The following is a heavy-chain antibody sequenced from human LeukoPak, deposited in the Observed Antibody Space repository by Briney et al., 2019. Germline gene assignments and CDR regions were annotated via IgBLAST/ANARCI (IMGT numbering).Heavy chain of an antibody. CDR3: ARGGMGQGFYYGMDV. CDR1: GFTFSSYG. V-gene: IGHV3-33*01. J-gene: IGHJ6*04. CDR2: IWYDGSNK. D-gene: IGHD1-26*01. Sequence: PGRSLRLSCAASGFTFSSYGMHWVRQAPGKGLEWVAVIWYDGSNKYYADSVKGRFTTSRDNSKNTLYLQMNSLRAEDTAVYYCARGGMGQGFYYGMDVWGKGTTVTVSS.